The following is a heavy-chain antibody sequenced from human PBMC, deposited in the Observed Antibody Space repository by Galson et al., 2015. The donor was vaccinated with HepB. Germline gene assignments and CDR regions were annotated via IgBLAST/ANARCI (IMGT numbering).Heavy chain of an antibody. CDR2: IYPGDSDT. V-gene: IGHV5-51*01. Sequence: QSGAEVKKPGESLKISCKGSGYSFTSYWIGWVRQMPGKGLEWMGIIYPGDSDTRYNPSFQGQVTISADKSISTAYLQWSSLKASDTAMYYCARLWEGSSWYRGYYYYMDVWGKGTTVTVSS. CDR3: ARLWEGSSWYRGYYYYMDV. D-gene: IGHD6-13*01. J-gene: IGHJ6*03. CDR1: GYSFTSYW.